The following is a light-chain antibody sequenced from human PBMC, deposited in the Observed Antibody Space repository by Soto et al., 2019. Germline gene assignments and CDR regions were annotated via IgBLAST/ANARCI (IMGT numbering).Light chain of an antibody. CDR1: SAHSSYS. Sequence: QPVLTQSSSASASLGSSVKLTCTLSSAHSSYSIAWHQQQPGKAPRSLMKLEGSGSYNKGSGVPDRFSGSSSRADRYLTISYLQFEDEADYYCETWDSNTRVFGGGTKLTVL. V-gene: IGLV4-60*02. J-gene: IGLJ3*02. CDR2: LEGSGSY. CDR3: ETWDSNTRV.